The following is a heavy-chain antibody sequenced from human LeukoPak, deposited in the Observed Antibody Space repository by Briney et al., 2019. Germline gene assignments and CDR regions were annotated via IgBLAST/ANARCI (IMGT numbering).Heavy chain of an antibody. V-gene: IGHV3-23*01. CDR2: ITHRGSDT. J-gene: IGHJ4*02. CDR1: GFTFSSYA. D-gene: IGHD3-3*01. Sequence: GGSLRLSCAASGFTFSSYAMTWVRQAPGKGLEWVSSITHRGSDTYYADSVKGRFTISRDNSKNTLSLQMNSLRAEDTAVYFCVKDCTITTSEVVVTSPDYWGQGTLVTVSS. CDR3: VKDCTITTSEVVVTSPDY.